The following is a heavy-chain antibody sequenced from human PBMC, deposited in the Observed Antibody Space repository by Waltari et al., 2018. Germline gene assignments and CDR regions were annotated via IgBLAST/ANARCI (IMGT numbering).Heavy chain of an antibody. J-gene: IGHJ3*01. CDR1: GGTFRTPS. Sequence: QVQLVQSGSEVKKPGSSVKLSCKASGGTFRTPSFNWLRLAPGQGLEWMGAINPIFDKANSAQRFQGKVTITADESTSTVYMELSSLTSEDTAVYYCATEGWQFSGLTGGRAFDVWGRGTLVTVSS. V-gene: IGHV1-69*12. D-gene: IGHD5-12*01. CDR3: ATEGWQFSGLTGGRAFDV. CDR2: INPIFDKA.